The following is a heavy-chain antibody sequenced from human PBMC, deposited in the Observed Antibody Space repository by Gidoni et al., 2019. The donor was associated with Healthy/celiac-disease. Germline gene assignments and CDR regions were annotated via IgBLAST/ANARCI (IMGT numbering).Heavy chain of an antibody. CDR3: ARDLSSSSYTAPFDY. V-gene: IGHV1-2*07. CDR2: INPNSGGT. J-gene: IGHJ4*02. CDR1: GYTFTGYY. Sequence: QVQLVQSGAEVKQPGASVKVSCTASGYTFTGYYMHWVRQAPGQGLEWMGWINPNSGGTNYAHKFQGRVTMTRDTSISTAYMELSRLRSDDTAVYYCARDLSSSSYTAPFDYWGQGTLVTVSS. D-gene: IGHD6-13*01.